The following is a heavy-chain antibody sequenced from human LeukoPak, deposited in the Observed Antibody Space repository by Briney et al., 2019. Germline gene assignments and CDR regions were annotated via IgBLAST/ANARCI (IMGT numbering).Heavy chain of an antibody. CDR3: AARKVRGVWFYLDY. D-gene: IGHD3-10*01. CDR2: IYDDNT. J-gene: IGHJ4*02. V-gene: IGHV3-23*01. Sequence: GGSLRLSCAASGFTVSAYAMAWVSQAPGKELEWVSTIYDDNTYYADSVKGRFAISTDNSKNTLYLQMNSLRVEDTAVYFCAARKVRGVWFYLDYWGQGTLVTASS. CDR1: GFTVSAYA.